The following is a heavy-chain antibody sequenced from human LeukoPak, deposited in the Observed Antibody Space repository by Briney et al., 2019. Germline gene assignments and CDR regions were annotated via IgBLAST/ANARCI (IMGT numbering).Heavy chain of an antibody. J-gene: IGHJ6*03. V-gene: IGHV4-4*07. CDR1: GGSISTYY. CDR2: IYNSGST. CDR3: ARGALLRYFDWLPTAYYYYYYMDV. Sequence: PSETLSLTCTVSGGSISTYYWSWIRQPAGKGLEWIGRIYNSGSTNYNPSLKSRVTMSVDTSKNQFYLKLSSVTAADTAVYYCARGALLRYFDWLPTAYYYYYYMDVWGKGTTVTVSS. D-gene: IGHD3-9*01.